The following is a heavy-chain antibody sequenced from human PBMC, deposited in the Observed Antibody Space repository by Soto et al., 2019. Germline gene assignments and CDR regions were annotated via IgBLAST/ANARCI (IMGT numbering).Heavy chain of an antibody. CDR3: ARDNGGTFDS. Sequence: QVLLVESGGGLVKPGGSLRLSCAASGFTFSDYYMSWIRQPPGKGLEWVSYISTSSTSSNYGGSMKGRFTISRDNAKNSLYLQMDRLRAEDTAVYYCARDNGGTFDSWGQGTLVTVSS. D-gene: IGHD2-8*01. CDR1: GFTFSDYY. V-gene: IGHV3-11*05. J-gene: IGHJ4*02. CDR2: ISTSSTSS.